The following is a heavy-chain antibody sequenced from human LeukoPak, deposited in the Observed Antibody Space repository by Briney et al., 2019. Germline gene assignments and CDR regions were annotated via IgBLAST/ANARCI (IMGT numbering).Heavy chain of an antibody. CDR2: ISSSSSYI. J-gene: IGHJ4*02. CDR3: ARRGMYYDFWSGPDY. V-gene: IGHV3-21*01. CDR1: GFTFNDYS. Sequence: GGSLRLSCAASGFTFNDYSMNWVRQAPGKGLEWVSSISSSSSYIYYADSVKGRFTISRDNAKDSLYLQMNSLRAEDTAVYYCARRGMYYDFWSGPDYWGQGIQDTVSS. D-gene: IGHD3-3*01.